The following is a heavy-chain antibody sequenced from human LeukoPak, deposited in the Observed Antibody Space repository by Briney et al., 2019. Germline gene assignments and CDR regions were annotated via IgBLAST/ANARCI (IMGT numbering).Heavy chain of an antibody. CDR2: ISYDGSNK. CDR3: AKGSHPSGYFDY. CDR1: GFTFSSYW. V-gene: IGHV3-30*18. J-gene: IGHJ4*02. Sequence: PGGSLRLSCAASGFTFSSYWMSWVRQAPGKGLEWVAVISYDGSNKYYADSVKGRFTISRDNSKNTLYLQMNSLRAEDTAVYYCAKGSHPSGYFDYWGQGTLVTVSS. D-gene: IGHD2-15*01.